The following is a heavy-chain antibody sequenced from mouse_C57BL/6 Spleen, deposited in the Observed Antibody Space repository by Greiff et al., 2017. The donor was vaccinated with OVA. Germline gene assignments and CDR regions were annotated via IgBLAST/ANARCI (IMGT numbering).Heavy chain of an antibody. Sequence: LQLQQSGPGLVQPSQSLSITCTVSGFSLTNYGVHWVRQSPGKGLEWLGVIWRGGSPAYTAAFMSSLSINKDNSKSQVVFRMNSLQADDTAIYYWAKKGYAMDYWGQGTSGTVSS. J-gene: IGHJ4*01. V-gene: IGHV2-5*01. CDR3: AKKGYAMDY. CDR2: IWRGGSP. CDR1: GFSLTNYG.